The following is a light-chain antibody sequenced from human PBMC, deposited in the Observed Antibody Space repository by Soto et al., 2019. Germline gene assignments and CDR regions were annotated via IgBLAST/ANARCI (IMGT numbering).Light chain of an antibody. CDR3: HQYGRSPFT. V-gene: IGKV3-20*01. CDR1: QTFSSSY. CDR2: GAS. J-gene: IGKJ3*01. Sequence: EIVLTQSPGTLSLSPGERATLSCRASQTFSSSYLVWYQQRPGQAPRLLMYGASSRATGIPDRFSGSGSGADFTLTISRLEPEDFAVYYCHQYGRSPFTFGPGTKVDIK.